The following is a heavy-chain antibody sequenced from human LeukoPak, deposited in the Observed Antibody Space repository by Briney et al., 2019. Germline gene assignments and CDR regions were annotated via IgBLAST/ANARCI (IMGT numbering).Heavy chain of an antibody. CDR3: ARVRAFCSSTSCASLQFDY. CDR1: GGSFSGYY. J-gene: IGHJ4*02. V-gene: IGHV4-34*01. Sequence: SETLSLTCAVYGGSFSGYYWSWIRQPPGMGLEWIGEINHSGSTNYNPSLKSRVTISVDTSKNQFSLKLSSVTAADTAVYYCARVRAFCSSTSCASLQFDYWGQGTLVTVSS. CDR2: INHSGST. D-gene: IGHD2-2*01.